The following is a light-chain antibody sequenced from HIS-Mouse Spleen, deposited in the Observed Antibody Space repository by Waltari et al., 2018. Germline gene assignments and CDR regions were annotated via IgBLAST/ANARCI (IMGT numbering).Light chain of an antibody. J-gene: IGLJ3*02. CDR2: EGS. V-gene: IGLV2-23*01. Sequence: QSALTQPASVSGSPGQSITISCTGTSSDVGSYTLVPWYQQHPGKAPKLMIYEGSKRPSGVSNRFSGSKSGNTASLTISGLQAEDEADYYCCSYAGSSTSWVFGGGTKLTVL. CDR3: CSYAGSSTSWV. CDR1: SSDVGSYTL.